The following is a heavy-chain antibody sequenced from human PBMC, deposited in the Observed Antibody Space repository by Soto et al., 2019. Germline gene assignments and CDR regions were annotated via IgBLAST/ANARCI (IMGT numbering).Heavy chain of an antibody. D-gene: IGHD4-4*01. V-gene: IGHV3-30*18. CDR2: ISSDGSNT. Sequence: GGSLRLSCAASGFTFSDYGMHWVRQAPGKGLEWVAFISSDGSNTYYADSVKGRFTFSRDESKNTLNLQMTSLRVEDTAVYYCAKDTTLSPRYYFDYWGQGNMVSLS. CDR1: GFTFSDYG. J-gene: IGHJ4*02. CDR3: AKDTTLSPRYYFDY.